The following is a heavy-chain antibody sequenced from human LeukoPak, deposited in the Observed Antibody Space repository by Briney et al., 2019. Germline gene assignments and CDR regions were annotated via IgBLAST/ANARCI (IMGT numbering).Heavy chain of an antibody. D-gene: IGHD3-3*01. CDR3: ARARGYDFRSGYSSAYYFDY. J-gene: IGHJ4*02. CDR2: IYNSGST. V-gene: IGHV4-59*08. Sequence: PSETLSLTCTVSGDSISSYYWSWIRQPPGKGLEWIGYIYNSGSTNYNPSLKSRVTISVDTSKNQFSLKLSSVTAADTAVYYCARARGYDFRSGYSSAYYFDYWGQGTLVTVSS. CDR1: GDSISSYY.